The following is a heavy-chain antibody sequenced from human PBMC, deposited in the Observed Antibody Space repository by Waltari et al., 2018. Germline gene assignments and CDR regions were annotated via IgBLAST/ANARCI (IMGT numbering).Heavy chain of an antibody. CDR2: IYYSGST. J-gene: IGHJ4*02. Sequence: QLQLQESGPGLVKPSETLSLTCTVSGGSISSSSYYWGWIRQPPGKGLEWIGSIYYSGSTYYNPSLKSRVTISVDTSKNQFSLKLSSVTAADTAVYYCAVGSSWYSRFGYWGQGTLVTVSS. V-gene: IGHV4-39*07. CDR1: GGSISSSSYY. CDR3: AVGSSWYSRFGY. D-gene: IGHD6-13*01.